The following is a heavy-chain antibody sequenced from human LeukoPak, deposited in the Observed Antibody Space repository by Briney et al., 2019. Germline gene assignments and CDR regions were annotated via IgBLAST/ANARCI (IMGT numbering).Heavy chain of an antibody. CDR2: INPNSGGT. V-gene: IGHV1-2*02. Sequence: AASVKVSCKASGYTFTGYYMHWVRQAPGQGLEWMGWINPNSGGTNYAQKFQGRFTMTRDTSISTVYMELSRLRSDDTAVYYCARNMVGIAAAGWFDPWGQGTLVTVSS. J-gene: IGHJ5*02. CDR3: ARNMVGIAAAGWFDP. D-gene: IGHD6-13*01. CDR1: GYTFTGYY.